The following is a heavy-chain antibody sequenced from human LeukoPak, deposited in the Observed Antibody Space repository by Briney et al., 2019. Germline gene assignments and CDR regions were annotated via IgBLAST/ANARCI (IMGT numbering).Heavy chain of an antibody. CDR2: ISNTGDII. CDR3: ARARGDSRDYLPFYFDY. J-gene: IGHJ4*02. D-gene: IGHD3-22*01. V-gene: IGHV3-48*03. CDR1: GFSFSNYE. Sequence: AGGSLRLSCAASGFSFSNYEMNWVRQAPGKGLEWISHISNTGDIIHYADSVEGRFTISRDNAKNSLYLQMNSLRAEDTAVYYCARARGDSRDYLPFYFDYWGQGTLVTVSS.